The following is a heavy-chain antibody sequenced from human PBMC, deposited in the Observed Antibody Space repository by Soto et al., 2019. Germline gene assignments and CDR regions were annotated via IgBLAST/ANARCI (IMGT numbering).Heavy chain of an antibody. CDR1: GYTFTSYY. V-gene: IGHV1-46*01. CDR3: ATERYKTGGNWFDP. D-gene: IGHD1-20*01. Sequence: ASVKVSCKASGYTFTSYYMHWVRQAPGQGLEWMGGINPRDGKTSYAQKFQGRVTMTKDTSTNTAYMELSSLRSEDTAVYYCATERYKTGGNWFDPWGQGTLVTVSS. J-gene: IGHJ5*02. CDR2: INPRDGKT.